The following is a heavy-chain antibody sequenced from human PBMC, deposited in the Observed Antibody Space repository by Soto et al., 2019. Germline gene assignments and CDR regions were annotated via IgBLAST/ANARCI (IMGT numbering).Heavy chain of an antibody. Sequence: QVPLVQSGAEVKKPGASVSVSCKASGYIFSTHAIHWVRQAPGQGFEWMGWINAGHGNTRYSQKFQGRVTITRDTSASTAYMDLSSLTSEDTAVYYCARGEIRTSYYYYGMDVWGQGTTVTVSS. CDR2: INAGHGNT. D-gene: IGHD1-26*01. J-gene: IGHJ6*02. CDR1: GYIFSTHA. V-gene: IGHV1-3*01. CDR3: ARGEIRTSYYYYGMDV.